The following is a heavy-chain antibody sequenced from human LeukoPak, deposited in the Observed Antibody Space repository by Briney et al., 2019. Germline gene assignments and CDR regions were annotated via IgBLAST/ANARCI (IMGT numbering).Heavy chain of an antibody. CDR3: ATGDPYSFDY. V-gene: IGHV1-18*01. CDR2: ISTYNGHT. D-gene: IGHD4-17*01. Sequence: GASVNVSCKAFGYTSNTYGISWVRQAPGQGLEYMGWISTYNGHTNYAQKFQDRVTMTAETSTNTGYMELRSLRSDDTAVYYCATGDPYSFDYWGQGTLVTVAS. CDR1: GYTSNTYG. J-gene: IGHJ4*02.